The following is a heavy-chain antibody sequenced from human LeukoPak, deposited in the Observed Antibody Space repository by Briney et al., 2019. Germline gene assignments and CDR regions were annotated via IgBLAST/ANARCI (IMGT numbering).Heavy chain of an antibody. J-gene: IGHJ3*02. Sequence: GGSLRLSCTDSGFTFGSYWMSWVRQAPGKGLEWVANIKEDGSGKYYLDSVKGRFTISRDNGKNSLYLQMNSLKTEDTAVYYCASRSGSYTDAFDIWGQGTMVTVSS. V-gene: IGHV3-7*03. D-gene: IGHD1-26*01. CDR2: IKEDGSGK. CDR3: ASRSGSYTDAFDI. CDR1: GFTFGSYW.